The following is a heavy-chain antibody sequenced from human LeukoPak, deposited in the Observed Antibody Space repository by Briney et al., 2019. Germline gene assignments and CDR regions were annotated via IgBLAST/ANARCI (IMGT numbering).Heavy chain of an antibody. CDR3: ARSTSGTFDY. CDR2: ITSDRRTI. D-gene: IGHD6-13*01. Sequence: GGPLRLSCAVSGFTFSIYSMNWVRQAPGKGLEWVSYITSDRRTISYADPVKGRFTISRDNDKRLLYLQMDSLRAGDTAIYYCARSTSGTFDYWGQGMLVTVSS. CDR1: GFTFSIYS. V-gene: IGHV3-48*01. J-gene: IGHJ4*02.